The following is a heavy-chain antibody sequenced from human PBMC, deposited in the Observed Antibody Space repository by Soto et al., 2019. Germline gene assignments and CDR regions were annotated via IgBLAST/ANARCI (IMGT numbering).Heavy chain of an antibody. CDR1: GGSVSSGSYY. CDR2: IYYSGST. CDR3: ARTRITIFGGVIFHDGMDV. Sequence: PSETLSLTCTVSGGSVSSGSYYWSWIRQPPGKGLEWLGYIYYSGSTNYNPSLKSRVTISVDTSKNQFSLKLSSVDDADTAVYYGARTRITIFGGVIFHDGMDVWGQGTTVTVSS. D-gene: IGHD3-3*01. V-gene: IGHV4-61*01. J-gene: IGHJ6*02.